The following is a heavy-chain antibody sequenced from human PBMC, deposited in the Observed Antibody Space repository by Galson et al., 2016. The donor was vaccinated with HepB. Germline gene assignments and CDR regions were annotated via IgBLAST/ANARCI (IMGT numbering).Heavy chain of an antibody. V-gene: IGHV4-39*07. CDR3: AGMYGYGTAWYWFDP. CDR2: IYHTGST. J-gene: IGHJ5*02. CDR1: GSSISSSPYY. Sequence: SETLSLTCTVSGSSISSSPYYWGWIRQPPGKGLEWIGNIYHTGSTNYNPSLKSRVTISVDKSKNQFSLKLTSVTAADTAVYYCAGMYGYGTAWYWFDPWGQGTLVTVSS. D-gene: IGHD6-19*01.